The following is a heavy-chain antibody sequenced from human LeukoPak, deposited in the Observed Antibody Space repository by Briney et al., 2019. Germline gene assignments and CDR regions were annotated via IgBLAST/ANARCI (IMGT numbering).Heavy chain of an antibody. J-gene: IGHJ4*02. Sequence: GGSLRLSCAASGFTFSDYYMSWIRQAPGKGLEWVSYISSSGSTIYYADSVKGRFTISRDNAKNSLYLQMNSLRAEDTAVYYCAKSYSGYDLAYFDYWGQGTLVTVSS. D-gene: IGHD5-12*01. CDR3: AKSYSGYDLAYFDY. V-gene: IGHV3-11*04. CDR2: ISSSGSTI. CDR1: GFTFSDYY.